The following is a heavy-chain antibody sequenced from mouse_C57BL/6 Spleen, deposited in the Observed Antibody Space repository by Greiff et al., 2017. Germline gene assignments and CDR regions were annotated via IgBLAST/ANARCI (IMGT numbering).Heavy chain of an antibody. J-gene: IGHJ3*01. CDR3: ALRQLRTFAY. Sequence: VQLQQPGAELVMPGASVKLSCKASGYTFTSYWMHWVKQRPGQGLEWIGEIDPSDSYTNYNQKFKGKSTLTVDKSSSTAYMQLSSLTSEDSAVYYCALRQLRTFAYWGQGTLVTVSA. CDR2: IDPSDSYT. CDR1: GYTFTSYW. V-gene: IGHV1-69*01. D-gene: IGHD3-2*02.